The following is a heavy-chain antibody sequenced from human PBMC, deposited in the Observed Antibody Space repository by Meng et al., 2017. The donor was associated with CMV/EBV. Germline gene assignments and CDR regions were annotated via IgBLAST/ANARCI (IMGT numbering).Heavy chain of an antibody. J-gene: IGHJ6*02. V-gene: IGHV3-33*06. D-gene: IGHD2-2*01. CDR2: IWYDGSNK. Sequence: GESLKISCAASGFTFSSYDMHWVRQAPGKGLEWVAVIWYDGSNKYYADSVKGRFTISRDNSKNTLYLQMNSLRAEDTAVYYCAKTGAYCSSTSCLSGMDVWGQGTTVTVSS. CDR3: AKTGAYCSSTSCLSGMDV. CDR1: GFTFSSYD.